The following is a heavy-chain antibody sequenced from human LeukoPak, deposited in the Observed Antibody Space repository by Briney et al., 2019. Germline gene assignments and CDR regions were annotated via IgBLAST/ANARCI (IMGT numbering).Heavy chain of an antibody. CDR2: INQDGSEK. V-gene: IGHV3-7*01. D-gene: IGHD3-10*01. CDR1: GFTFSIYW. Sequence: GGSLRLSCAASGFTFSIYWMSWVRQAPGKGLEWVANINQDGSEKNYADSVKGRFTISRDNARNSLYLQMNSLRAEDTAVYYCARAGFVGGFDYWGQGTLVTVSS. CDR3: ARAGFVGGFDY. J-gene: IGHJ4*02.